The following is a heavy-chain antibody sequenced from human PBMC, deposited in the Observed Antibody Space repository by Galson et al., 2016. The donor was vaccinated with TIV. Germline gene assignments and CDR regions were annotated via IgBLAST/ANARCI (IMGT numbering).Heavy chain of an antibody. CDR2: INAGNGNT. J-gene: IGHJ4*02. V-gene: IGHV1-3*01. CDR1: GYTFTIYA. D-gene: IGHD2-21*01. CDR3: ARPPYCGGDCYKYDQ. Sequence: SVKVSCKASGYTFTIYAMHWVRQAPGQRLEWMGWINAGNGNTKYSQKFQGRVTITRDSSASTAYMELSSLRSEDTAVYYCARPPYCGGDCYKYDQWGQGTLVTVSS.